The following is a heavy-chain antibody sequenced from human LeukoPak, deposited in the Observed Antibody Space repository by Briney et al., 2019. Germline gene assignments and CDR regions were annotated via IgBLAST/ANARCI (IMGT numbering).Heavy chain of an antibody. V-gene: IGHV3-20*04. D-gene: IGHD2-2*02. Sequence: GGSLRLSCAASGFTFDDYGMSWVRQAPGKGLEWVSGINWNGGSTGYADSVKGRFTISRDNAKNSLYLQMNSLRAEDTALYYCARRDIVVVPPAIIGAFDIWGQGTMVTVSS. CDR1: GFTFDDYG. CDR3: ARRDIVVVPPAIIGAFDI. J-gene: IGHJ3*02. CDR2: INWNGGST.